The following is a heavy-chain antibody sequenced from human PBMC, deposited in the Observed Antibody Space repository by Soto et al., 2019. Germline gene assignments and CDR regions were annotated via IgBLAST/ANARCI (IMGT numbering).Heavy chain of an antibody. CDR3: ARQLRYYYDSSGSYGLDV. J-gene: IGHJ6*02. D-gene: IGHD3-22*01. CDR2: IYYSGST. Sequence: SETLSLTCTVSGGSISPYYWSWIRQPPGKGLEWIGYIYYSGSTNYNPSLKSRVTISVDTSKNQFSLKLSSVTAADTAIYYFARQLRYYYDSSGSYGLDVWGQGTTVTVSS. CDR1: GGSISPYY. V-gene: IGHV4-59*08.